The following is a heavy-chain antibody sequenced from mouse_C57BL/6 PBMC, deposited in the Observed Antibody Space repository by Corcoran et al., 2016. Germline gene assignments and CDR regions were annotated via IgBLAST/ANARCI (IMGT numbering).Heavy chain of an antibody. CDR1: GYTFTDYY. J-gene: IGHJ4*01. CDR3: ARTGSHYAMDY. Sequence: EVQLQQSGPELVKPGASVKISGKASGYTFTDYYMNWVKQSHGKSLEWIGDINPNNGGTSYNQKFKGKATLTVDKSSSTAYMELRSLTSEDSAVYYCARTGSHYAMDYWGQGTSVTVSS. D-gene: IGHD4-1*01. CDR2: INPNNGGT. V-gene: IGHV1-26*01.